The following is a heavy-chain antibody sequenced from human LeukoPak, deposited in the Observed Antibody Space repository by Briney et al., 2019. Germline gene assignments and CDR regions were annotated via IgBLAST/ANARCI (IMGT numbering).Heavy chain of an antibody. J-gene: IGHJ3*02. CDR2: INPNSGGT. CDR1: GYTFTDYY. D-gene: IGHD6-13*01. V-gene: IGHV1-2*02. CDR3: ASRIAAAGTGPFDAFDI. Sequence: GASVKVSCKAAGYTFTDYYIHWVRQAPGQGLEFLGWINPNSGGTNYPQKFQGRVTMTRDTSISTDYMELSRLRSDDTAVYYCASRIAAAGTGPFDAFDIWGQGTMVTVSS.